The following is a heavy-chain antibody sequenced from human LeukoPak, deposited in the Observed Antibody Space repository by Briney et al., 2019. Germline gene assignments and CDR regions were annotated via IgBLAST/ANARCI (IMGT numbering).Heavy chain of an antibody. CDR3: ARDDGDNPDY. D-gene: IGHD4-17*01. CDR1: GGSFSGYY. J-gene: IGHJ4*02. CDR2: INHSGST. Sequence: PSETLSLTCAVYGGSFSGYYWSWIRQPPGKGLEWIGEINHSGSTNYNPSLKSRVTISVDTSKNQFSLKLSSVTAADTAVYYCARDDGDNPDYWGQGTLVTVSS. V-gene: IGHV4-34*01.